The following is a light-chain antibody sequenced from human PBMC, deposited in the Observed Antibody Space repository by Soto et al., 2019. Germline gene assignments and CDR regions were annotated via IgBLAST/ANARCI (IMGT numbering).Light chain of an antibody. CDR1: QSVSSN. Sequence: EIVMTQSPATLSVSPGERATLSCRASQSVSSNLAWYQQKPGQAPRLLIYGASTRATGIPARFSGSGSGTEFTLTIGSLQSEDFAVYSCQQYTKFPSLTFGGGTKVEIK. J-gene: IGKJ4*01. CDR2: GAS. V-gene: IGKV3-15*01. CDR3: QQYTKFPSLT.